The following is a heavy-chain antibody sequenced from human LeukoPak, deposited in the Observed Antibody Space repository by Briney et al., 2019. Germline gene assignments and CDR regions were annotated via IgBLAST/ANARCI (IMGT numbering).Heavy chain of an antibody. D-gene: IGHD5/OR15-5a*01. V-gene: IGHV1-18*01. CDR1: GYTFTSYG. CDR2: ISAYNGNT. CDR3: GRDKHVYIPGTPDY. J-gene: IGHJ4*02. Sequence: ASVKVSCKASGYTFTSYGISWVRQAPGQGLEWMGWISAYNGNTNYARKLQGRVTMTTDTSTSTAYMELRSLRSDDTAVYYCGRDKHVYIPGTPDYWGQGTLVTVSS.